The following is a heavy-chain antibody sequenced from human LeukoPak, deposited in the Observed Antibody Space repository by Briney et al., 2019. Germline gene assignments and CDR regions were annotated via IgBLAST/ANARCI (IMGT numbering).Heavy chain of an antibody. Sequence: GRSLRLSCAASGFTFDDYAMHWVRQAPGKGLEWVSGISWNSGSIGYADSVKGRFTISRDNAKNSLYLQMNSLRAEDTALYYCAKDSSAPLGFDAFDIWGQGTMVTVSS. D-gene: IGHD2-15*01. CDR2: ISWNSGSI. V-gene: IGHV3-9*01. J-gene: IGHJ3*02. CDR3: AKDSSAPLGFDAFDI. CDR1: GFTFDDYA.